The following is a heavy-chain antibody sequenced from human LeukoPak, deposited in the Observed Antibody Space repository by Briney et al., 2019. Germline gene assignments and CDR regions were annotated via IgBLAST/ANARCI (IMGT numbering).Heavy chain of an antibody. CDR1: GGSLSSGGYS. Sequence: PSETLSLTCAVSGGSLSSGGYSWSWLRQPPGTGLEWIGYIYHSGSTNYNPSLKSRVTISVDTSKNQFSLKLSSVTAADTAVYYCARVSGLDAFDIWGQGTMVTVSS. CDR3: ARVSGLDAFDI. V-gene: IGHV4-30-2*01. D-gene: IGHD3-9*01. CDR2: IYHSGST. J-gene: IGHJ3*02.